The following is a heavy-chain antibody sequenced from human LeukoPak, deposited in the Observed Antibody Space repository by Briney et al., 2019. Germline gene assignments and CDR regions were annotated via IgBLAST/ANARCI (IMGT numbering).Heavy chain of an antibody. D-gene: IGHD6-19*01. CDR2: IYYSGST. CDR3: ARSSRAVAGTVDY. Sequence: PSETLSLTCAVYGGSFSGYYWSWIRQPPGKGLEWVGSIYYSGSTYYNPSRKGRVTISVDTSKNQFSLKLSSVTAADTAVHYCARSSRAVAGTVDYWGQGTLVTVSS. CDR1: GGSFSGYY. J-gene: IGHJ4*02. V-gene: IGHV4-34*01.